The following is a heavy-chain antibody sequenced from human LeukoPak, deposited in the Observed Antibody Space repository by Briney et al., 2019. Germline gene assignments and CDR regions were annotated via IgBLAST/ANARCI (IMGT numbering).Heavy chain of an antibody. CDR2: IYPGDSDT. V-gene: IGHV5-51*01. J-gene: IGHJ3*01. D-gene: IGHD2-2*01. CDR3: ASSSSSSTDAFDF. Sequence: GESLKISCKGSGYSFTSYWIGWVRQMPGEGLEWMGIIYPGDSDTRYSPSFQGQVTISADKSISTAYLQWRSLKASDTAMYYCASSSSSSTDAFDFWGQGTMVTVSS. CDR1: GYSFTSYW.